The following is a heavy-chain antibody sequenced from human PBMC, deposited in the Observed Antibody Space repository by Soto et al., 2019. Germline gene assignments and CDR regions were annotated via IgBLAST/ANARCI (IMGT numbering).Heavy chain of an antibody. V-gene: IGHV4-61*01. J-gene: IGHJ5*02. CDR3: ARGLTMGQLPSHFDH. CDR2: VHSSGIT. CDR1: GGSVSNDNFY. D-gene: IGHD3-16*01. Sequence: SETLSLTCTVSGGSVSNDNFYWRWIRKPPGKGLEWIGYVHSSGITNYNPSLRRRVTISVDASRNQFSLRLSSVTAADTAVYYCARGLTMGQLPSHFDHWGQGTLVTV.